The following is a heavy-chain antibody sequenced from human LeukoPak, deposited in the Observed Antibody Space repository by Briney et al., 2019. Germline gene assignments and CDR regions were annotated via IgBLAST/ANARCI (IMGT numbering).Heavy chain of an antibody. CDR1: GGSISSSSFY. Sequence: SETLSLTCTVSGGSISSSSFYWGWIRQPPGKGLEWIGSIYYNGGTYYNPSLKSRVTISVDTSKNQFSLKLSSVTAADTAVYYCARVTVGPHRIVYWGQGTLVTVSS. J-gene: IGHJ4*02. D-gene: IGHD2-15*01. CDR3: ARVTVGPHRIVY. V-gene: IGHV4-39*07. CDR2: IYYNGGT.